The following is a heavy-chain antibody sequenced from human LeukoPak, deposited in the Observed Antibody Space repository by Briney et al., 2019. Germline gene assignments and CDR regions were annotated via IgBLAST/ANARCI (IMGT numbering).Heavy chain of an antibody. CDR1: GFTFSSYA. J-gene: IGHJ6*02. CDR3: ARDTYYYGSGSYRYYYYGMDV. Sequence: GSLRLPCAASGFTFSSYAMDWVRPAPGKGLEWVAVISYEGSNKKYANSVKGRFTISRDNSKNTLYLQMNSLRAEDTAVYYCARDTYYYGSGSYRYYYYGMDVWGQGTTVTVSS. CDR2: ISYEGSNK. D-gene: IGHD3-10*01. V-gene: IGHV3-30*04.